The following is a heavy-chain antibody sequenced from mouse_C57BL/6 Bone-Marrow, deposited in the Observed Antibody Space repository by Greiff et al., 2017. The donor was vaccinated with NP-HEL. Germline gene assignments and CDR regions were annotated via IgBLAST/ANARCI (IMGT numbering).Heavy chain of an antibody. D-gene: IGHD1-1*01. CDR3: ARDYYGSSFYCYFDV. V-gene: IGHV1-81*01. CDR2: IYPRSGNT. J-gene: IGHJ1*03. Sequence: QVQLKESGAELARPGASVKLSCKASGYTFTSYGISWVKQRTGQGLEWIGEIYPRSGNTYYNEKFKGKATLTADKSSSTAYMELRSLTSEDSAVYVCARDYYGSSFYCYFDVWGTGTTVTVSS. CDR1: GYTFTSYG.